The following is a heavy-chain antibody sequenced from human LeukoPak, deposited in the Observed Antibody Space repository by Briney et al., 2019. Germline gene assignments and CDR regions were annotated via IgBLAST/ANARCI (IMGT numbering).Heavy chain of an antibody. J-gene: IGHJ4*02. Sequence: GGSLRLSCAASGFTFSSYSMNWVRQAPGEGLEWVSSISTGSSYMYYADSVKGRFTISRDNAKNSLYLQMDSLTVDDTAVYYCARHDLLSGYYSLDYWGQGTLVTVSS. CDR1: GFTFSSYS. D-gene: IGHD3-3*01. V-gene: IGHV3-21*06. CDR3: ARHDLLSGYYSLDY. CDR2: ISTGSSYM.